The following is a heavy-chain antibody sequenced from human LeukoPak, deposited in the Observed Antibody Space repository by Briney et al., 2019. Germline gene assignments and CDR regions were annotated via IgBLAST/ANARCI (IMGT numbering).Heavy chain of an antibody. CDR2: MNPNSGNT. Sequence: ASVKVSCKASGYTFTNYDINWVRQATGQGLGWMGWMNPNSGNTGYAQKFQGRVTMTRDTSQSTAYMELSSLRAEDTAVYYCARNPAHTGWFDPWGQGTLVTVSS. D-gene: IGHD2-2*01. CDR3: ARNPAHTGWFDP. J-gene: IGHJ5*02. CDR1: GYTFTNYD. V-gene: IGHV1-8*01.